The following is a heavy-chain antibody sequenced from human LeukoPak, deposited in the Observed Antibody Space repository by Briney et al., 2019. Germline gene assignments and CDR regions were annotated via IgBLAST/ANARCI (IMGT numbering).Heavy chain of an antibody. D-gene: IGHD5-24*01. Sequence: SETLSLTCTVSGXSIISGGDYWSWIRQHPGKGLEWIGYIYYSGTTYYNPSLKSRVTISVDTSVNQFSLRLTSVTAADTAVYYCARDQDGYSRFDYWGRGTLVTVSS. CDR2: IYYSGTT. V-gene: IGHV4-31*03. CDR1: GXSIISGGDY. CDR3: ARDQDGYSRFDY. J-gene: IGHJ4*02.